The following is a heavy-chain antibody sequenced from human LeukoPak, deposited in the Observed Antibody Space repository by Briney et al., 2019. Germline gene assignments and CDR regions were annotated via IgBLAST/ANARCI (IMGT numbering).Heavy chain of an antibody. CDR3: ARVRAAADTTFDY. V-gene: IGHV4-30-4*01. D-gene: IGHD6-13*01. Sequence: SQTLSLTCTVSGGSISSGDYYWSWIRQPPGKGLEWIGYIYYSGSTYYNPSLKSRVTISVDTSKNQFSLKLSSVTAADTAVYYCARVRAAADTTFDYWGQGTLVTVSS. CDR2: IYYSGST. CDR1: GGSISSGDYY. J-gene: IGHJ4*02.